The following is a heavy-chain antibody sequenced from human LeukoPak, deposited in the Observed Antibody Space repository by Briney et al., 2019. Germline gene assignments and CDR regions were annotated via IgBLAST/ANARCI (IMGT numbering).Heavy chain of an antibody. J-gene: IGHJ4*02. D-gene: IGHD3-22*01. CDR1: GFTFSSYG. CDR2: ISYDGSNK. CDR3: AKDYYDSSGYYYGY. Sequence: GGSLRLSCAASGFTFSSYGMHWVRQAPGKGLEWVAVISYDGSNKYYADSVKGRFTISRDNSKNTLYLQMNSLRAEDTAVYYCAKDYYDSSGYYYGYWGQGTLVTVSS. V-gene: IGHV3-30*18.